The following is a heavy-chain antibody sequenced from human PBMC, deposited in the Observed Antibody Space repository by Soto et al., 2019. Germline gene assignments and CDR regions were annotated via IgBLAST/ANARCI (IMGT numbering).Heavy chain of an antibody. D-gene: IGHD6-6*01. CDR3: ARDRRPGFDI. CDR2: IYNSGST. J-gene: IGHJ3*02. CDR1: GGPISSGDYY. Sequence: PSETLSLTCTVSGGPISSGDYYWNWIRQPPGKGLEWIGYIYNSGSTYYNTSLKSRVTISVDTSKNQFSLKLSFVTAADTAVYYCARDRRPGFDIWGQGTMVTVSS. V-gene: IGHV4-30-4*01.